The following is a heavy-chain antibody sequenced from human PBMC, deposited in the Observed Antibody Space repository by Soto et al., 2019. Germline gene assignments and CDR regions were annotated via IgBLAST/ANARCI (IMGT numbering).Heavy chain of an antibody. V-gene: IGHV3-49*04. CDR3: TRDYEYSHFYDFDY. D-gene: IGHD3-16*01. Sequence: GGSLRLSCTASGFTFGDYAMNWVRQAPGKGLEWVGFIRSKDYGGTTEYAASVQGRFTISRDDSKSTAYLQMNSLRTEDTAVYYCTRDYEYSHFYDFDYWGQGALVTVSS. J-gene: IGHJ4*02. CDR2: IRSKDYGGTT. CDR1: GFTFGDYA.